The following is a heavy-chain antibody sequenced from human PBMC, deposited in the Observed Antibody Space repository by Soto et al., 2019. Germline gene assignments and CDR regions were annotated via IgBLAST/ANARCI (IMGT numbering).Heavy chain of an antibody. D-gene: IGHD5-18*01. Sequence: SETLSLTCAVYGGSFSGYYWSWIRQPPGKGLEWIGEINHSGGTNYNPSLKSRVTISVDTSKNQFSLKLSSVTAADTAVYYCARGSRGVQRGFDYWGQGTLVTVSS. CDR3: ARGSRGVQRGFDY. CDR2: INHSGGT. CDR1: GGSFSGYY. V-gene: IGHV4-34*01. J-gene: IGHJ4*02.